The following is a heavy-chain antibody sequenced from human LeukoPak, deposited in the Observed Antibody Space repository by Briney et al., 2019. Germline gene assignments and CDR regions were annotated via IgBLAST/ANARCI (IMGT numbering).Heavy chain of an antibody. CDR3: ARSRHPYDY. J-gene: IGHJ4*02. CDR1: GGSFSGYY. Sequence: SETLSLICAVYGGSFSGYYWSWIRQPPGKGLEWIGEINHSGSTNYNPSLKSRVTISVDTSKNQFSLKLSSVTAADTAVYYCARSRHPYDYWGQGTLVTVSS. CDR2: INHSGST. V-gene: IGHV4-34*01.